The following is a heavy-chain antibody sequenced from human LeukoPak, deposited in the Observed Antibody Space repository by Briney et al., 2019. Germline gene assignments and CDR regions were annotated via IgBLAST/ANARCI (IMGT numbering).Heavy chain of an antibody. Sequence: SETLSLTCAVYGGSFSGYYWSWIRQPPGKGLEWIGEINHSGNTNSNPSLKSRVTISVDKSKNQFSLKLSSVTAADTAVYYCARAEGYFDYWGQGTLVTVSS. CDR1: GGSFSGYY. CDR2: INHSGNT. V-gene: IGHV4-34*01. CDR3: ARAEGYFDY. J-gene: IGHJ4*02.